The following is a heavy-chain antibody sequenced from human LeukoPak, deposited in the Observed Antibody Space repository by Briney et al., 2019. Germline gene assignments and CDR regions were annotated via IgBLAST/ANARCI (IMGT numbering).Heavy chain of an antibody. J-gene: IGHJ4*02. V-gene: IGHV4-34*01. D-gene: IGHD1-26*01. CDR3: ARWPPSGSYWGGRFDY. CDR1: GESFSGNF. Sequence: PSETLSLTCAVSGESFSGNFWTWIRQSPGKGLEWIGEIDNNGITNYNPSLKSRVTISVDTSKNQFSLKLSSVTAADTAVYYCARWPPSGSYWGGRFDYWGQGTLVTVSS. CDR2: IDNNGIT.